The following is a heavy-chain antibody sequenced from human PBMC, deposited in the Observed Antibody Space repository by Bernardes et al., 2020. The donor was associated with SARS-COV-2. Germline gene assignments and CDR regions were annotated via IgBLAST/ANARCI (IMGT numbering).Heavy chain of an antibody. CDR1: GDRVSINSAA. J-gene: IGHJ5*02. CDR2: TYFRSMWFN. V-gene: IGHV6-1*01. CDR3: AREGSFGSGVNWFDP. D-gene: IGHD3-10*01. Sequence: SQTLSLTCAISGDRVSINSAAWNWFRPSPSRGLEWLGRTYFRSMWFNDYGVAVKGRVSFSPDTSKNQISLQLSSVTPEDTAVYYCAREGSFGSGVNWFDPWGQGTLVTVSS.